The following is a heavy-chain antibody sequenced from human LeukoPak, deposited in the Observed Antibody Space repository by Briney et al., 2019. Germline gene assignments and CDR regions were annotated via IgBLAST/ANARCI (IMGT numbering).Heavy chain of an antibody. V-gene: IGHV4-38-2*02. J-gene: IGHJ4*02. CDR1: GYSISSGYY. CDR3: ARAPPSYGYFDY. Sequence: SETLSLTCTVSGYSISSGYYWGWSRPPRGKGLEGIEIIYHSGSTYYNPSLNIRLTISVDTSKNQFSLKLSSVTAADTAVYYCARAPPSYGYFDYWGQGTLVTVSS. D-gene: IGHD5-18*01. CDR2: IYHSGST.